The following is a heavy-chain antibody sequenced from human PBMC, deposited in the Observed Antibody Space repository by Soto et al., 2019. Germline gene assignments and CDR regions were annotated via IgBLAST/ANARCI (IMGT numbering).Heavy chain of an antibody. CDR1: VGSISSYY. D-gene: IGHD2-2*02. CDR3: ARDPEGNCSSTSCYTVDY. CDR2: IYTSGST. J-gene: IGHJ4*02. Sequence: SETLSLTCTVSVGSISSYYWNWIRQPPGKGLEWIGRIYTSGSTNYNPSLKSRVTMSVDASKNQFSLKLSSVTAADTAVYYCARDPEGNCSSTSCYTVDYWGQGTLVTVSS. V-gene: IGHV4-4*07.